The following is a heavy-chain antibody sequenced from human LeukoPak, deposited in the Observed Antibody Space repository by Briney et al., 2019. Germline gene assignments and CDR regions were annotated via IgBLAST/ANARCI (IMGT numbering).Heavy chain of an antibody. CDR2: IYTSGST. D-gene: IGHD3-16*02. J-gene: IGHJ3*02. V-gene: IGHV4-59*10. CDR3: ASTYYDYVWGSYRLRRDAFDI. Sequence: SETLSLTCAVYGGSFSGYYWSWIRQPPGKGLEWIGRIYTSGSTNYNPSLKSRVTMSVDTSKNQFSLKLSSVTAADTAVYYCASTYYDYVWGSYRLRRDAFDIWGQGTMVTVSS. CDR1: GGSFSGYY.